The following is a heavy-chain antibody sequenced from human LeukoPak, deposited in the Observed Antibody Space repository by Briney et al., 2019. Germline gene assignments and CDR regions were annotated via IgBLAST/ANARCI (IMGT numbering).Heavy chain of an antibody. D-gene: IGHD3-10*01. CDR2: INPNIGGT. J-gene: IGHJ6*03. CDR3: ARCGSGTDLYDYYFMDV. V-gene: IGHV1-2*02. Sequence: GASVKVSCKASGYTFTGFYIHWVRQAPGQGPEWIGWINPNIGGTNYAQKFRGRVSLTRDTSTSTAYMELNSLRSDDTAVYYCARCGSGTDLYDYYFMDVWGKGTTVTVSS. CDR1: GYTFTGFY.